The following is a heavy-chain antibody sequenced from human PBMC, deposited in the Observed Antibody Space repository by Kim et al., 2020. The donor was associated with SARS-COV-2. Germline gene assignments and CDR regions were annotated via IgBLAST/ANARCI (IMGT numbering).Heavy chain of an antibody. CDR2: VSVNNTNT. J-gene: IGHJ5*02. CDR3: EALRYFGWLSGPNFDH. V-gene: IGHV3-23*01. D-gene: IGHD3-9*01. CDR1: GFNFSNYG. Sequence: GGSLRLSCVGSGFNFSNYGINWVRQAPGKGLEWVSAVSVNNTNTYYADSVKGRFTISRDSSKNTVYLQMNSLRAEDTAVYYCEALRYFGWLSGPNFDHWG.